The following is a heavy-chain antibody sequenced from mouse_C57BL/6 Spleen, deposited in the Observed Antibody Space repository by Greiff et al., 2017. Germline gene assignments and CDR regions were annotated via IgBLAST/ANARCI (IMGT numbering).Heavy chain of an antibody. CDR3: AREVGYYFYFDY. CDR2: ISSGSSTI. Sequence: EVKLMESGGGLVKPGGSLKLSCAASGFTFSDYGMHWVRQAPEKGLEWVAYISSGSSTIYYADTVKGRFTISRDNAKNTLFLQMTSLRSEDTAMYYCAREVGYYFYFDYWGQGTTLTVSS. D-gene: IGHD2-3*01. J-gene: IGHJ2*01. CDR1: GFTFSDYG. V-gene: IGHV5-17*01.